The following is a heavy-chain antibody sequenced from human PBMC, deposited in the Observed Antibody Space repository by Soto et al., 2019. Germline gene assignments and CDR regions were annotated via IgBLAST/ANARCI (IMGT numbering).Heavy chain of an antibody. Sequence: PGGSLRLSCAASGFTFSSYAMSWVRQAPGKGLEWVSAISGSGGSTYYADSVKGRFTISRDNSKNTLYLQMNSLRAEDTAVYYCAKDSLRYFDWLLPPFDYWGQGTLVTVSS. CDR2: ISGSGGST. J-gene: IGHJ4*02. D-gene: IGHD3-9*01. CDR3: AKDSLRYFDWLLPPFDY. CDR1: GFTFSSYA. V-gene: IGHV3-23*01.